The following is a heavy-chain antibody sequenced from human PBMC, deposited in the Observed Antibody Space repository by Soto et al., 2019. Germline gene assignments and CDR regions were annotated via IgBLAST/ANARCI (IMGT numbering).Heavy chain of an antibody. CDR3: TTFPYCCCCSCLPFDY. CDR2: IKSKTDGGTT. J-gene: IGHJ4*02. Sequence: EVQLVESGGGLVKPGGSLRLSCAASGFTFSNAWMSWVRQAPGKGLEWVGRIKSKTDGGTTDYAAPVKGRFTISRDDSKNTRYLQMNILKTEDTALYYCTTFPYCCCCSCLPFDYWGEGTLVTV. D-gene: IGHD2-15*01. CDR1: GFTFSNAW. V-gene: IGHV3-15*01.